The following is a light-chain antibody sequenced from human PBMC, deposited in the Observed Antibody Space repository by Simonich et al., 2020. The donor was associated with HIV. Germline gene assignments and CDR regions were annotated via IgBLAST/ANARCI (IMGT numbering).Light chain of an antibody. J-gene: IGKJ4*01. CDR1: QSVLYSSNNKNY. CDR3: QQYNNWPT. Sequence: DIVMTQSPDSLAVSLGERATINCKSSQSVLYSSNNKNYLAWYQQKPGQPPKLLIYWASTRESGVPDRFSGSGSGTDFTLTISRLQSEDFAVYYCQQYNNWPTFGGGTKVEIK. CDR2: WAS. V-gene: IGKV4-1*01.